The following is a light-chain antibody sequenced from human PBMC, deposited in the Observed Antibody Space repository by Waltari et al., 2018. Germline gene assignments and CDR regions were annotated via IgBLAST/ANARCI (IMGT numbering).Light chain of an antibody. J-gene: IGKJ4*02. CDR1: QDISNY. Sequence: DIQMTQSPSSLSASVGDRVTITCHASQDISNYLNWYQQKPGKAPKLLIYDASKLETGVPSRFSGSGSGTDFTFTISSVQPEDIAAYYCIQYDNRPLTFGEGTKVEIK. CDR3: IQYDNRPLT. CDR2: DAS. V-gene: IGKV1-33*01.